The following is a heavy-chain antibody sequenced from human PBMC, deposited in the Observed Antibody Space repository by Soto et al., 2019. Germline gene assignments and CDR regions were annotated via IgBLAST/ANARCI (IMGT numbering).Heavy chain of an antibody. CDR1: GYTFTSYA. D-gene: IGHD6-19*01. V-gene: IGHV1-3*01. J-gene: IGHJ4*02. CDR2: INAGNGNT. CDR3: ARVGGAVAGSFFDY. Sequence: QVQLVQSGAEVKKPGASVKVSCKASGYTFTSYAMHWVRQAPGQRLEWMGWINAGNGNTKYSQKFQGRVTITRDTSASTAYMELSSLRSEDMAVYYCARVGGAVAGSFFDYWGQGTLVTVSS.